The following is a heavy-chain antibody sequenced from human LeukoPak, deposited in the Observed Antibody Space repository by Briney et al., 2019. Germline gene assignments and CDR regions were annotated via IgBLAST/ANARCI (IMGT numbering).Heavy chain of an antibody. CDR3: ARDAYYDFWSGPRRYYYGMDV. V-gene: IGHV3-30-3*01. D-gene: IGHD3-3*01. Sequence: PGRSLRLSCAASGFTFSSYAMHWVRQAPGKGLEWVAVISYDGSNKYYADSVKGRFTISRDSSKNTLYLQMNSLRAEDTAVYYCARDAYYDFWSGPRRYYYGMDVWGQGTTVTVSS. CDR1: GFTFSSYA. CDR2: ISYDGSNK. J-gene: IGHJ6*02.